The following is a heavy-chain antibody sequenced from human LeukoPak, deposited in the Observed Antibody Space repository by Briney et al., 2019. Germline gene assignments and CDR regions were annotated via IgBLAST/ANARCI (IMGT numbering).Heavy chain of an antibody. CDR2: ISAYNGNT. J-gene: IGHJ3*02. D-gene: IGHD3-22*01. Sequence: ASVKVSCKASGYTFTSHGISRVRRAPGQGLEWMGWISAYNGNTNYAQKLQGRVTMTTDTSPSTAYMELRSMRSDDTAVYYCARDLGDYYDSSGYYRGVGAFDIWGQGTMVTVPS. CDR1: GYTFTSHG. CDR3: ARDLGDYYDSSGYYRGVGAFDI. V-gene: IGHV1-18*01.